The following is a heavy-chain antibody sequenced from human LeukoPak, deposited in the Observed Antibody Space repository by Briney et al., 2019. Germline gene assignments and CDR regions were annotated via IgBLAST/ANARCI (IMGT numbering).Heavy chain of an antibody. CDR1: GYTFTSYD. CDR2: MNPNSGNT. V-gene: IGHV1-8*01. D-gene: IGHD6-13*01. CDR3: ARGPAAAADWFDP. J-gene: IGHJ5*02. Sequence: ASVKVSCKASGYTFTSYDINWVRQATGQGLEWMGWMNPNSGNTGYAQKFQGRVTMTRNTSISTAYMELSSLRSEDTAVYFCARGPAAAADWFDPWGQGTLVTVSS.